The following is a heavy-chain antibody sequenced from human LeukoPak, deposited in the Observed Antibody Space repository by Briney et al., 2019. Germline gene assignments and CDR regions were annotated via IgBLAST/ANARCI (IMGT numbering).Heavy chain of an antibody. CDR2: ISSSSSTI. V-gene: IGHV3-48*01. J-gene: IGHJ6*03. Sequence: GGSLRLSCAASGFTFSSYSMNWDRQAPGKGLEWVSYISSSSSTIYYADSVKGRFTISRDNAKNSLYLQMNSLRAEDTAVYYCARAPYSYGYPYYYYYYMDVWGKGTTVTVSS. D-gene: IGHD5-18*01. CDR1: GFTFSSYS. CDR3: ARAPYSYGYPYYYYYYMDV.